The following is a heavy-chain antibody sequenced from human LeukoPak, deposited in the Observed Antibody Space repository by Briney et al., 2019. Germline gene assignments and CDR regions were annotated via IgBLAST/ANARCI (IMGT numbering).Heavy chain of an antibody. CDR1: GFTFSSYG. Sequence: PGRSLRLSCAASGFTFSSYGMHWVRQAPGKGLEWVAVISYDGSNKYYADSVKGRFTISRDNSKNTLYLQMNSLRAEDTAVYYCAKDRFAAAGTRGDYWGQGTLVTVSS. CDR3: AKDRFAAAGTRGDY. J-gene: IGHJ4*02. CDR2: ISYDGSNK. V-gene: IGHV3-30*18. D-gene: IGHD6-13*01.